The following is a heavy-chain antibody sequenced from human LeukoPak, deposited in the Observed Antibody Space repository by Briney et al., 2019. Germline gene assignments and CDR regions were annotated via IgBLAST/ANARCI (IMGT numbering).Heavy chain of an antibody. CDR3: ARSPLGIAPFDY. Sequence: GGSLRLSCAASGFTFSDHHMDWVRQAPGEGLEWVARIRNKANRYTTEYAASVKGRFTITRDDSENSLYLQMDSLKTEDTAVYYCARSPLGIAPFDYWGQGTLVTVSS. CDR2: IRNKANRYTT. V-gene: IGHV3-72*01. CDR1: GFTFSDHH. D-gene: IGHD7-27*01. J-gene: IGHJ4*02.